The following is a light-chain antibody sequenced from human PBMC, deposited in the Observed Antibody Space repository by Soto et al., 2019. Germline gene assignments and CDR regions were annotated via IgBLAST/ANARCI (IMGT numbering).Light chain of an antibody. CDR3: AVWDDGLNGYV. Sequence: QSVLTQPPSASGTPGQRVTISCSGRRSNVGTNLVNWYQQLPGTAPKLLIYAHIQRPSGVPDRFSGSTSGTSASLAISGLQSEDEAEYYCAVWDDGLNGYVFGTGTKVTVL. CDR1: RSNVGTNL. CDR2: AHI. V-gene: IGLV1-44*01. J-gene: IGLJ1*01.